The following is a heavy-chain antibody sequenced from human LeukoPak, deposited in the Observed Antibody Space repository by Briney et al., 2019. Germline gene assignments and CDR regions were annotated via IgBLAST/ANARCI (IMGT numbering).Heavy chain of an antibody. CDR2: IGPHSTYT. J-gene: IGHJ4*02. D-gene: IGHD2/OR15-2a*01. Sequence: ASMTVSCKSSGFTFTDHYIHWVRQAPGQGLEWMGYIGPHSTYTSSPQEFQGRVTMTRDASMSTAYMELTRLTSGDTAVYFCAREGNGLLSKDFDYWGQGTLVTVSS. CDR1: GFTFTDHY. V-gene: IGHV1-2*02. CDR3: AREGNGLLSKDFDY.